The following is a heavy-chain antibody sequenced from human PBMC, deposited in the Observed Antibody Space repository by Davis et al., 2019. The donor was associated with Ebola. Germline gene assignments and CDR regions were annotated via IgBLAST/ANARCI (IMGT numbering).Heavy chain of an antibody. D-gene: IGHD3-22*01. CDR3: AKVATYYYDSSGYSNDY. CDR2: ISGSGGST. J-gene: IGHJ4*02. Sequence: PGGSLRLSCAASGFTFSSYAMSWVRQAPGKGLEWVSAISGSGGSTYYADSVKGRFTIARDNSKNTLYLQMNSLRAEDTAVYYCAKVATYYYDSSGYSNDYWGQGTLVTVSS. CDR1: GFTFSSYA. V-gene: IGHV3-23*01.